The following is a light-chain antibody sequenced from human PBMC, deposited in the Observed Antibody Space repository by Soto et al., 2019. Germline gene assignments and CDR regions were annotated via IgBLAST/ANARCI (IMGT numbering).Light chain of an antibody. V-gene: IGLV2-14*03. J-gene: IGLJ1*01. CDR3: SSYTSGSTPYV. Sequence: QSALPQPDSVSGSPGQSITISFTGTSSDVGGYNYVSWYQQHPGKAPKLMIYDVSARPSGVSNRFSGSKSGNTASLTISGLQAEDEADYYCSSYTSGSTPYVFGTGTKLTVL. CDR1: SSDVGGYNY. CDR2: DVS.